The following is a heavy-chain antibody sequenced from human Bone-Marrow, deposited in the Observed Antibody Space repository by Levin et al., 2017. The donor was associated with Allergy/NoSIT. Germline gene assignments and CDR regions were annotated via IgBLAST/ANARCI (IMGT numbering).Heavy chain of an antibody. Sequence: SVKVSCKASGGTFSSNALNWVRQAPGQGLEWMGGIRPIFGTADYAQKFQVRVSITADESTGTAYMELSSMRSEDTAMYYCTMEANIVVLPAAGDSFDIWGQGTMVTVSS. V-gene: IGHV1-69*13. D-gene: IGHD2-2*01. CDR1: GGTFSSNA. CDR2: IRPIFGTA. J-gene: IGHJ3*02. CDR3: TMEANIVVLPAAGDSFDI.